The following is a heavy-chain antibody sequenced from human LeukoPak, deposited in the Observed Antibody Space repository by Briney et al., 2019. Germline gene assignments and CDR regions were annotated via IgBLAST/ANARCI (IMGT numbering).Heavy chain of an antibody. J-gene: IGHJ5*02. CDR3: ARVPRGPDYYGSGSYYS. Sequence: GGSLRLSCAASGFTFSSYWMNWVRQAPGKGLEWVSYISSSGSTIYYADSVKGRFTISRDNAKNSLYLQMNSLRAEDTAVYYCARVPRGPDYYGSGSYYSWGQGTLVTVSS. CDR1: GFTFSSYW. CDR2: ISSSGSTI. V-gene: IGHV3-48*03. D-gene: IGHD3-10*01.